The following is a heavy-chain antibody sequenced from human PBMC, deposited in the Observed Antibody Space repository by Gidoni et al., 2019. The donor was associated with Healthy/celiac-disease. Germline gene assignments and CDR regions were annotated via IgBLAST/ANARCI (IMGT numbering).Heavy chain of an antibody. D-gene: IGHD2-2*02. CDR1: GGSISSYY. CDR2: IYYSGST. Sequence: QVQLQESGPGLVKPSETLSLTCTVSGGSISSYYWSWIRQPPGKGLAWIGYIYYSGSTNYNPSLKSRVTISVDTSKNQFSLKLSSVTAADTAVYYCARGRLGDIVVVPAAIPIYYYYYGMDVWGQGTTVTVSS. CDR3: ARGRLGDIVVVPAAIPIYYYYYGMDV. J-gene: IGHJ6*02. V-gene: IGHV4-59*01.